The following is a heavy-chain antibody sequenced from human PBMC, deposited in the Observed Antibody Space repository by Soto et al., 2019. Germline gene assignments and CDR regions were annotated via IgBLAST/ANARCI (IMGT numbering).Heavy chain of an antibody. CDR2: ISSSGSTI. J-gene: IGHJ5*02. Sequence: GGSLRLSCAASGFTFSYYYMSWICQSPGKGLEWVSYISSSGSTIYYADSVKGRLTISRDNAKNSLYLQMNSLRAEDTAVYYCARVVEDSITMIVVARLDPWGQGTLVTVSS. CDR3: ARVVEDSITMIVVARLDP. V-gene: IGHV3-11*01. D-gene: IGHD3-22*01. CDR1: GFTFSYYY.